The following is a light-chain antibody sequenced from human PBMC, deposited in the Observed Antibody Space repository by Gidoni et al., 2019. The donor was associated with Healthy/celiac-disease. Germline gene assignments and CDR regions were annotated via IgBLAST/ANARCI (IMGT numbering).Light chain of an antibody. Sequence: SASVGDRVTITCQASQDISNYLNWYQQKPGKAPKLLIYDASNLETGVPSRLSGSGSGTDFTFTISSLQPEDIATYYCQQYDNLLLITFGQGTRLEIK. CDR1: QDISNY. CDR3: QQYDNLLLIT. CDR2: DAS. J-gene: IGKJ5*01. V-gene: IGKV1-33*01.